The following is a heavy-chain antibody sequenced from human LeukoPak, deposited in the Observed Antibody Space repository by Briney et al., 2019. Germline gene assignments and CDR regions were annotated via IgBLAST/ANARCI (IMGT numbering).Heavy chain of an antibody. CDR1: GGTFSSYA. Sequence: SVKVSCKASGGTFSSYAISWVRQAPGQGLEWMGGIIPIFGTANYAQKFQGRVTITADESTSTAYMELSSLRSEDTAVYYCAREGYGSGRVDYWGQGTLVTVSS. J-gene: IGHJ4*02. CDR2: IIPIFGTA. CDR3: AREGYGSGRVDY. D-gene: IGHD3-10*01. V-gene: IGHV1-69*13.